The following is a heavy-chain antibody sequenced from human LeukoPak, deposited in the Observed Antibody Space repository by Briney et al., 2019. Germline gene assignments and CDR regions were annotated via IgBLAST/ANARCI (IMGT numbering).Heavy chain of an antibody. Sequence: ASVKVSCKASGYTFTNNFMHWVRQAPGQGLEWMGWISAYNGNTNYAQKLQGRVTMTTDTSTSTAYMELRSLRSDDTAVYYCARDVIAVAGTGGFDYWGQGTLVTVSS. J-gene: IGHJ4*02. CDR3: ARDVIAVAGTGGFDY. D-gene: IGHD6-19*01. CDR1: GYTFTNNF. CDR2: ISAYNGNT. V-gene: IGHV1-18*04.